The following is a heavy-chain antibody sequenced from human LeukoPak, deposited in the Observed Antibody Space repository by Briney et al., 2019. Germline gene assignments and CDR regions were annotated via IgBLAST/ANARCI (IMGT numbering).Heavy chain of an antibody. Sequence: GGSLRLSCAASGFTVSSNYMSWVRQAPGKGLEWAAAISFDGSDKHYADSVKGRFTISRDNSKKTLYLQMNSLRAEDTAVYYCAKDRVVFNRNYAYYFDYWGQGTLVSVSS. V-gene: IGHV3-30*18. CDR3: AKDRVVFNRNYAYYFDY. J-gene: IGHJ4*02. CDR2: ISFDGSDK. CDR1: GFTVSSNY. D-gene: IGHD3-16*01.